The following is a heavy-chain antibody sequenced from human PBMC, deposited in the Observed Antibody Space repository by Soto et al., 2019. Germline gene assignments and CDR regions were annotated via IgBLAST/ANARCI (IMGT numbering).Heavy chain of an antibody. D-gene: IGHD3-16*01. CDR1: GYTFTSYG. V-gene: IGHV1-18*01. Sequence: QGQLVQSGAEVKKPGASVKVSCKASGYTFTSYGISWVRQAPGQGREWMGGISADNGNTNYAQKLQRRVTMTSDTSTSTDYMVFRSVRADDAVVSYCARELGGWGDYCGQGTLVTVSS. CDR3: ARELGGWGDY. J-gene: IGHJ4*02. CDR2: ISADNGNT.